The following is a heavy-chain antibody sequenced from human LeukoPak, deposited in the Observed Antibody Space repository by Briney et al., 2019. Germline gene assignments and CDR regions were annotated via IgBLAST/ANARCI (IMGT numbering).Heavy chain of an antibody. CDR1: GGTFSSYA. J-gene: IGHJ5*02. CDR2: IIPIFGTA. D-gene: IGHD6-6*01. Sequence: AASVKVSCKASGGTFSSYAISWVRQAPGRGLEWMGGIIPIFGTANYAQKFQGRVTITTDESTSTAYMELSSLRSEDTAVYYCARGNSSSPRVNWFDPWGQGTLVTVSS. CDR3: ARGNSSSPRVNWFDP. V-gene: IGHV1-69*05.